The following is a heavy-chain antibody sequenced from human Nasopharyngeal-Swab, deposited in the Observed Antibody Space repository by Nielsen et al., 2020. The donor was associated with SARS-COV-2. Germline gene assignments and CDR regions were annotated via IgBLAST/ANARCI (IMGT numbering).Heavy chain of an antibody. CDR1: GFTFSSYA. CDR2: ISGSGDST. V-gene: IGHV3-23*01. Sequence: GESLKISCAASGFTFSSYAMSWVRQAPGKGLEWVSAISGSGDSTYYADSVKGRFTISRDNSKNTLYLQMNSLRAEDTAVYYCAKLHHYYGESDYWGQGTLVTVSS. D-gene: IGHD4-17*01. J-gene: IGHJ4*02. CDR3: AKLHHYYGESDY.